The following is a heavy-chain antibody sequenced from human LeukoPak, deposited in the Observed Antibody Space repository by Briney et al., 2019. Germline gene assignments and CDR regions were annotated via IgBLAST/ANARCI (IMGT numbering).Heavy chain of an antibody. V-gene: IGHV4-34*01. CDR3: ASAKLTTYYYYMDV. CDR1: GGSFSGYY. J-gene: IGHJ6*03. D-gene: IGHD1-1*01. Sequence: SETLSLTCAVYGGSFSGYYWSWIRQPPAKGLEWIGEINHSGSTNYNPSLKSRVTISVDTSKNQFSLKLSSVTAADTAVYYCASAKLTTYYYYMDVWGKGTTVTVSS. CDR2: INHSGST.